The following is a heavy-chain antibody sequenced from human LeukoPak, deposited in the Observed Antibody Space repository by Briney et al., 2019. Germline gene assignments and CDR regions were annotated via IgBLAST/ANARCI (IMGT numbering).Heavy chain of an antibody. CDR3: AKDRSSGWNSFFDY. D-gene: IGHD6-19*01. V-gene: IGHV3-23*01. J-gene: IGHJ4*02. CDR2: ISGTAGNT. CDR1: GFTFSSYA. Sequence: GGSLRLSCAASGFTFSSYAMSWVRQAPGKGLECVSTISGTAGNTYYADSVKGRSTISRGNSKNTLYLQMNSLRAEDTAVYYCAKDRSSGWNSFFDYWGQGTLVTVSS.